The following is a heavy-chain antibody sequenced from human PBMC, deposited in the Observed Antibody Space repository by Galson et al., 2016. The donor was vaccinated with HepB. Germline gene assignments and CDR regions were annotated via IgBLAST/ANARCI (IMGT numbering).Heavy chain of an antibody. D-gene: IGHD7-27*01. J-gene: IGHJ4*02. CDR3: ARSYLLGRGFGW. CDR1: GDSVSSNSAG. Sequence: CAISGDSVSSNSAGWNWIRQSPSRGLEWLGRTFYRSNWQNDYAESVKSRISINPDASKNQFSLQLNSVTPEDTAVYYCARSYLLGRGFGWWGQGTLVTVSS. CDR2: TFYRSNWQN. V-gene: IGHV6-1*01.